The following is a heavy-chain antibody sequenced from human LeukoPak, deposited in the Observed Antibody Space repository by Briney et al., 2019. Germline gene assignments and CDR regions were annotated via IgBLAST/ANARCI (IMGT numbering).Heavy chain of an antibody. D-gene: IGHD6-19*01. CDR2: VSGSGGTT. CDR3: AKHSSGWYYFDY. CDR1: GFTFSSYA. Sequence: PGGSLRLPCAASGFTFSSYAMSWVRQAPGKGLEWVSGVSGSGGTTSYADSVKRRFSISRDNSKNTLYLQMNSLRAEDAAVYFCAKHSSGWYYFDYWGQGTLVTVSS. J-gene: IGHJ4*02. V-gene: IGHV3-23*01.